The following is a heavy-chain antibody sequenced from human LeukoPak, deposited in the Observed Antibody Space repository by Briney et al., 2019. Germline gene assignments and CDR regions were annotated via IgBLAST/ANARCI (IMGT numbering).Heavy chain of an antibody. CDR3: ARVLVVVVTAYAFDI. CDR1: GYTFTSYG. J-gene: IGHJ3*02. Sequence: ASVKVSCKASGYTFTSYGISWVRQAPGQGLEWMGWISAYNGNTNYAQKLQGRVTMTTDTSTSTAYMELGSLRSDDTAVYYCARVLVVVVTAYAFDIWGQGTMVAVSS. CDR2: ISAYNGNT. V-gene: IGHV1-18*01. D-gene: IGHD2-21*02.